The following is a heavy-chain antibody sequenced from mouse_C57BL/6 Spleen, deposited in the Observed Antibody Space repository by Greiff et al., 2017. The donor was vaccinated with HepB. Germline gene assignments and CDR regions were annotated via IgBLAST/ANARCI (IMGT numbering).Heavy chain of an antibody. D-gene: IGHD1-1*01. CDR2: INPSTGGT. Sequence: VQLQQSGPELVKPGASVKISCKASGYSFTGYYMNWVKQSPEKSLEWIGEINPSTGGTTYNQKFKAKATLTVDKSSSAAYMQLKSLTSEDSAVYYCARGGDNYGSSYNNWGEGTTLTVSS. CDR3: ARGGDNYGSSYNN. V-gene: IGHV1-42*01. CDR1: GYSFTGYY. J-gene: IGHJ2*01.